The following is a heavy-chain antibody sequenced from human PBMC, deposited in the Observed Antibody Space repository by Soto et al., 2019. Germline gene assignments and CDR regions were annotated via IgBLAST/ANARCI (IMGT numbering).Heavy chain of an antibody. D-gene: IGHD5-12*01. CDR3: ARDDGFNFLPADAFNV. Sequence: SLRLSCAASGFTFGIYDMSWVRQAPGKGPEWVSRISGSGGTTYYADSVKGRFTISRDNSKNSLYLQMNSLRAEDTAVYYCARDDGFNFLPADAFNVWGQGTLVTVSS. CDR2: ISGSGGTT. J-gene: IGHJ3*01. V-gene: IGHV3-23*01. CDR1: GFTFGIYD.